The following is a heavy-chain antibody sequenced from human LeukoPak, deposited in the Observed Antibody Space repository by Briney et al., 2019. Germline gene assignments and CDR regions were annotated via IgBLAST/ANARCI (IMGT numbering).Heavy chain of an antibody. D-gene: IGHD3-10*01. Sequence: GGSLRLSCAASGFTFSSYEMNWVRQAPGKGLEWVSYIRNSGNTIYYADSVKGRFTISRDPAKNSLYLQMNSLRAEDTAVYYCAKDRGSGSYYNTDYWGQGTLVTVSS. J-gene: IGHJ4*02. CDR2: IRNSGNTI. CDR1: GFTFSSYE. V-gene: IGHV3-48*03. CDR3: AKDRGSGSYYNTDY.